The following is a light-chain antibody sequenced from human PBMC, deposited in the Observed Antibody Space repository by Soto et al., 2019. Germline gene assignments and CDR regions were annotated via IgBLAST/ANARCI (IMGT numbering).Light chain of an antibody. CDR3: HQYGSSPRT. J-gene: IGKJ1*01. V-gene: IGKV3-20*01. Sequence: EIVLTQSPGTLSLSPGERATLSCRASQIFTSSYLAWYQQKPGQAPRLLIYAASSRATGIPDRFSSSGSGTDFTLTISRLEPEDFAVYYCHQYGSSPRTFGQGTKVDIK. CDR1: QIFTSSY. CDR2: AAS.